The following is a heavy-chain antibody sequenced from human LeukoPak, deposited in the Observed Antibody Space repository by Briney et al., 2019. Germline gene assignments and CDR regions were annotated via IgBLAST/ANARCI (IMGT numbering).Heavy chain of an antibody. CDR2: IYSDGTT. V-gene: IGHV3-53*01. CDR1: GFTVSSNY. Sequence: PGGSLRLSCAASGFTVSSNYMNWVRQAPGKGLEWVSVIYSDGTTYYADSVKGRFTISRDNSKNTLYLQMNSLRAEDTAVYYCARAQGGLFDYWGQGTLVTVSS. J-gene: IGHJ4*02. CDR3: ARAQGGLFDY.